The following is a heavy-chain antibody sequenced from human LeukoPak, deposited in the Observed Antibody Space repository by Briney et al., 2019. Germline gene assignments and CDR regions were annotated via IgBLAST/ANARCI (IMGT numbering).Heavy chain of an antibody. CDR2: INPNSGGT. V-gene: IGHV1-2*06. CDR1: GYTFTGYY. CDR3: ARDRSLAKWELLRAIDY. D-gene: IGHD1-26*01. J-gene: IGHJ4*02. Sequence: ASVKVSCKASGYTFTGYYMHWVRQAPGQGLEWMGRINPNSGGTSYAQKFQGRVTMTRDTSISTAYMELRRLRSDDTAVYYCARDRSLAKWELLRAIDYWGPGTLVTVSS.